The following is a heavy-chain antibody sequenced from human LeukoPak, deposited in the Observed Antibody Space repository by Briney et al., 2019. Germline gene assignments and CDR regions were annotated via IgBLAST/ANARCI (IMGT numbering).Heavy chain of an antibody. CDR1: GFTFISSW. J-gene: IGHJ4*02. CDR2: INWNGGST. CDR3: AKAGDATSPGGSFDS. Sequence: PGGSLRLSCAASGFTFISSWMTWVRQAPGKGLEWVSGINWNGGSTGYADSVKGRFTISRDNSQNTLYLQMNSLRAEDTAIYYCAKAGDATSPGGSFDSWGQGTLVTVST. V-gene: IGHV3-20*04. D-gene: IGHD3-16*01.